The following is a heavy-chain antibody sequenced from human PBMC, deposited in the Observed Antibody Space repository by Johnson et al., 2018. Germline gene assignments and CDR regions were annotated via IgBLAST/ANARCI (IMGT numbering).Heavy chain of an antibody. CDR1: GGSFSGYY. CDR2: INRSGST. V-gene: IGHV4-34*01. Sequence: QEQLQQWGAGLLKPSETLSLTCAVYGGSFSGYYWSWIRQPPGKGLEWIGEINRSGSTNYKPSLKSRVTISVDTSKNQFSLRLTSVTAADPAVYYCARDRSGCYYWFDPWGQGTLVTVSS. D-gene: IGHD2-21*01. J-gene: IGHJ5*02. CDR3: ARDRSGCYYWFDP.